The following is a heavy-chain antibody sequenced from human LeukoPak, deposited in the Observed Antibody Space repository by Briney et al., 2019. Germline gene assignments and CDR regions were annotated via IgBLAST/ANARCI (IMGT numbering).Heavy chain of an antibody. CDR3: ARDTNRGSSYYYYYYMDV. CDR2: ISSSSSYI. D-gene: IGHD6-13*01. CDR1: GFTFSSYS. V-gene: IGHV3-21*01. Sequence: GGSLRLSCAASGFTFSSYSMNWVRQAPGKGLEWVSSISSSSSYIYYADSVKVRFTISRDNAKNLLYLQMNSLRAEDTAVYYCARDTNRGSSYYYYYYMDVWGKGTTVTVSS. J-gene: IGHJ6*03.